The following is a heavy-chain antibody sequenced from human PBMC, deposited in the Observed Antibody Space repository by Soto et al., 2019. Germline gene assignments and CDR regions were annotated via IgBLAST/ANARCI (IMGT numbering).Heavy chain of an antibody. Sequence: QVQLVESGGGVVQPGRSLRLSCAASGFTFSTYGMHWVRQAPGKGLEWVALLSYDGSSEYYADSGKGRFTISRDNSKNTLYLQMNSLRAEDTAVYFCARNRLLDTTATKLEYWGQGTLVTVS. CDR3: ARNRLLDTTATKLEY. CDR2: LSYDGSSE. D-gene: IGHD1-1*01. V-gene: IGHV3-30*03. J-gene: IGHJ4*02. CDR1: GFTFSTYG.